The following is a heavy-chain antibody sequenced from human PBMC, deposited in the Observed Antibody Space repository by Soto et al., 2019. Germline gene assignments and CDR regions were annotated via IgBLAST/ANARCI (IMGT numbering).Heavy chain of an antibody. Sequence: PSETLSLTCTVSGGSISSGGYYWSWIRQHPGKGLEWIGYIYYSGSTYYNPSLKSRVTISVDTSKNQFSLKLSSVTAADTAVYYCARETRVEEGSFDYWGQGTLVTVSS. D-gene: IGHD3-10*01. CDR3: ARETRVEEGSFDY. V-gene: IGHV4-31*03. J-gene: IGHJ4*02. CDR1: GGSISSGGYY. CDR2: IYYSGST.